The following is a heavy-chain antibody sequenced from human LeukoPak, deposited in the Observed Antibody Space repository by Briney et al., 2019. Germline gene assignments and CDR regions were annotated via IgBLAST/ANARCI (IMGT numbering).Heavy chain of an antibody. V-gene: IGHV3-7*01. CDR3: TIVIVAVPGYFDYFDF. CDR2: INEDGSNK. J-gene: IGHJ4*02. CDR1: GFSFSNHY. Sequence: PGGSLRLSCTASGFSFSNHYMRWIRQAPGKGLEWVANINEDGSNKWHLGSVKGVFTGSRDNARNSLYLQMNSLGVEDTAVYYCTIVIVAVPGYFDYFDFWGQGVLVTVSS. D-gene: IGHD6-19*01.